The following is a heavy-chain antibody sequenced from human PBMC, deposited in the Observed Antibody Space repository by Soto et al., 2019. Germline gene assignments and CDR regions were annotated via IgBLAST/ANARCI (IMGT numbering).Heavy chain of an antibody. J-gene: IGHJ4*02. Sequence: QVQLVQSGAEVKKPGSSVKVSCKASGGTFSSYTISWVRQAPGQGLEWMGRIIPILGIANYAQKFQGRVTITEDKSTSTAYMELSSLRSEDTAVYYCARDRPGIAAAGRTGIDYWGQGTLVTVSS. V-gene: IGHV1-69*08. D-gene: IGHD6-13*01. CDR1: GGTFSSYT. CDR2: IIPILGIA. CDR3: ARDRPGIAAAGRTGIDY.